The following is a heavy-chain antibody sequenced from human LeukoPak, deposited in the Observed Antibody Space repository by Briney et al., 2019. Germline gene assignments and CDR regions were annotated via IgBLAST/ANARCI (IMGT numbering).Heavy chain of an antibody. CDR2: INHSGST. CDR1: GGSFSGYY. CDR3: ARAVGATIRGYFQH. D-gene: IGHD1-26*01. V-gene: IGHV4-34*01. J-gene: IGHJ1*01. Sequence: PSETLSLTCAVYGGSFSGYYWSWIRQPPGKGLEWIGEINHSGSTNYNPSLKSRVTISVDTSKNQFSLKLSSVTAADTAVYYCARAVGATIRGYFQHWGQGTLVTVSS.